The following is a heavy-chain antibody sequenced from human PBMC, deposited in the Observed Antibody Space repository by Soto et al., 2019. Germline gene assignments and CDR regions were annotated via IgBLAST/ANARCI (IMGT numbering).Heavy chain of an antibody. Sequence: ASVKVSCKASGYTFTSYGISWVRQAPGQGLEWMGWISAYNGNTNYAQKLQGRVTMTTDTSTSTAYMELRSLRSDDTAVYYCARDYEQWLVPSAFDIWGQGTMVTVSS. D-gene: IGHD6-19*01. CDR1: GYTFTSYG. V-gene: IGHV1-18*01. CDR3: ARDYEQWLVPSAFDI. CDR2: ISAYNGNT. J-gene: IGHJ3*02.